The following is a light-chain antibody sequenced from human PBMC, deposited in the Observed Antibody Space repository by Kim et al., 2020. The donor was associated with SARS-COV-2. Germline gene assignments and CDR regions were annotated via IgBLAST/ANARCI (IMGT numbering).Light chain of an antibody. CDR1: SSNIGSNT. V-gene: IGLV1-44*01. CDR2: SNN. J-gene: IGLJ3*02. Sequence: QSVLTQPPSASGTPGQRVTISCSGSSSNIGSNTVTWYQQLPGTDPKLLIYSNNQRPSGFPDRFSGSNSGTSSSLAISGLQSEDEDDYYCAAWDDSLNGPVFGGGTQMTVL. CDR3: AAWDDSLNGPV.